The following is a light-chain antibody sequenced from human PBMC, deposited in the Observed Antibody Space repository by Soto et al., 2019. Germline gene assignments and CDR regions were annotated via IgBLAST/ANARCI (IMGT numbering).Light chain of an antibody. J-gene: IGKJ4*01. CDR3: EKYNNWPLT. V-gene: IGKV3-15*01. CDR1: QSVSSTY. Sequence: EIVLTQSPGTLSLSPGERATLSCRVSQSVSSTYLAWYQQKPGQAPRLLIYATSTRATGIPARFSGSGSGTEFTLTISSLQSEDFAVYYCEKYNNWPLTFGGGTKVDIK. CDR2: ATS.